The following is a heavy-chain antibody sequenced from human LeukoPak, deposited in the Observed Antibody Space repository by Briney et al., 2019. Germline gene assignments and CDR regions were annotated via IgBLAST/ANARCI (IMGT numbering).Heavy chain of an antibody. CDR1: GFTFRSYA. J-gene: IGHJ4*02. D-gene: IGHD4-17*01. V-gene: IGHV3-23*01. CDR3: AKDFSGYTVTTSLDY. Sequence: GGSLRLSCVASGFTFRSYAMSWVRQAPGKGLEWVSAIGGSGGSTNFADSVKGRFTISRENSKNTLYLQMNSLRAEDTAVYYCAKDFSGYTVTTSLDYWGQGTLVTVSS. CDR2: IGGSGGST.